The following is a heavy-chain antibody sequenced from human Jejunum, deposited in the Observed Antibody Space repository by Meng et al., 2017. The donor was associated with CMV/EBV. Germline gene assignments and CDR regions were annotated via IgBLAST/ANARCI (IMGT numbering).Heavy chain of an antibody. Sequence: SAVTFDDYAMHWVRQAPGKGLEWVSSISWNGGSIGYADSVKGRFTISRDNAKNSLFLQMNSLRPEDTALYYCAKAFQLLYDAFDIWGQGTRVTVSS. CDR1: AVTFDDYA. D-gene: IGHD2-2*02. V-gene: IGHV3-9*01. CDR3: AKAFQLLYDAFDI. CDR2: ISWNGGSI. J-gene: IGHJ3*02.